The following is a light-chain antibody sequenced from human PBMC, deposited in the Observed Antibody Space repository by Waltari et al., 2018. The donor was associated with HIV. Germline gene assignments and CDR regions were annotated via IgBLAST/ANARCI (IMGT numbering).Light chain of an antibody. V-gene: IGLV2-14*01. Sequence: QSALTQPASVSGSPGQSLTISCNGTSSDIGTSDYVSWYQQFPGKAPRLIVYEAKQRPSGTSKRFSGSKTDKTASLTISGLQVEDEAIYYCSSYSSTGTLVLFGEGTHLTVV. CDR1: SSDIGTSDY. J-gene: IGLJ2*01. CDR3: SSYSSTGTLVL. CDR2: EAK.